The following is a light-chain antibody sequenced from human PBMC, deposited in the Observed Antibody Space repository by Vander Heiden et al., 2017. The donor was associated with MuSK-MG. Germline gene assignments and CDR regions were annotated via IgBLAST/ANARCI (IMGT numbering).Light chain of an antibody. CDR3: CSYAGSNTWV. CDR1: SSDVGRCHL. CDR2: EGS. Sequence: QSALTPPAPASGSPGPSITISCTCTSSDVGRCHLVSWYQHHPGQAPQPTIYEGSKRPSGVANRFGGSKAGNTASLTIAGLQAEDEADYYCCSYAGSNTWVFGGGTKLTVL. V-gene: IGLV2-23*01. J-gene: IGLJ2*01.